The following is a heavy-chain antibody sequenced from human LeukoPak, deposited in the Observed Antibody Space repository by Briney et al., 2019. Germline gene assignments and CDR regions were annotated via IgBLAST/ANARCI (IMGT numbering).Heavy chain of an antibody. CDR2: ISSSTSYI. CDR1: GFTFSSYN. J-gene: IGHJ6*02. D-gene: IGHD2-2*01. V-gene: IGHV3-21*01. CDR3: AREWVGYCSSTSCYAYYYYYGMDV. Sequence: GGSLRLSCAASGFTFSSYNMNWVRQAPGKGLEWVSYISSSTSYIYYADSVKGRFTISRDNAKNSLYLQMNSLRAEDTAVYYCAREWVGYCSSTSCYAYYYYYGMDVWGQGTTVTVSS.